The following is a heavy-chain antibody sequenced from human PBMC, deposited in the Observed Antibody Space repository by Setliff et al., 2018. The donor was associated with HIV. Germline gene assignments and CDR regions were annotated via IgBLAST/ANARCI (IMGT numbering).Heavy chain of an antibody. CDR3: ARGLGYYDSSELMKYFDY. CDR1: GFTFSSYT. J-gene: IGHJ4*02. V-gene: IGHV3-21*01. D-gene: IGHD3-22*01. CDR2: ISTSGTYI. Sequence: PGGSLRLSCAASGFTFSSYTINWVRQAPGKGLEWVSSISTSGTYIQYADSVRGRFTISRDNANNSLYLQMNSLRAEDTAVYYCARGLGYYDSSELMKYFDYWGQGTLVTVSS.